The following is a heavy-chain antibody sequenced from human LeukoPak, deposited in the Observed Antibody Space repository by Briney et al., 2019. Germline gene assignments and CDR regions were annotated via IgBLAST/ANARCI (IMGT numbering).Heavy chain of an antibody. CDR2: IWYDGGIK. CDR3: ARAGNPSWPVFDY. Sequence: GGSLRLSCAASGFTFSSYGMHWVRQAPGKGLEWVAVIWYDGGIKYCADSVKGRFTISRDNSKNTLYLQMNSLRAEDTAVFYCARAGNPSWPVFDYWGQGTLVTVSS. J-gene: IGHJ4*02. D-gene: IGHD2-2*01. V-gene: IGHV3-33*01. CDR1: GFTFSSYG.